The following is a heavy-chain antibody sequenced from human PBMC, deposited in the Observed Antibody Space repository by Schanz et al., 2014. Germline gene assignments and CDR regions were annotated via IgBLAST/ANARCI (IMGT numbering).Heavy chain of an antibody. J-gene: IGHJ6*02. V-gene: IGHV4-30-4*07. CDR2: IYHSGST. Sequence: QVQLQESGPGLVKPSQTLSLTCAVSGGSISSGGYSWNWIRQPPGKGLEWIVYIYHSGSTYYNPSLKSRVTISVDPSKNQFSLKLSSVTAADTAVYYCARGGRTTYNYYYGMDVWGQGTTVTVSS. CDR1: GGSISSGGYS. CDR3: ARGGRTTYNYYYGMDV. D-gene: IGHD1-1*01.